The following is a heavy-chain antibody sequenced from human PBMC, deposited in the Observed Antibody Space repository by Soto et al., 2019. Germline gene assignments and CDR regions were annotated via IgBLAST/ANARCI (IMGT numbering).Heavy chain of an antibody. V-gene: IGHV3-23*01. CDR3: AKDSDSSWYLGWFDP. CDR1: GFTFSSYA. J-gene: IGHJ5*02. D-gene: IGHD6-13*01. Sequence: EVQLLESGGGLVQPGGSLRLSCAASGFTFSSYAMSWVRQAPGKGLEWGSAISGSGGSTYYADSVKGRFTISRDNSKNTLYLQMNSLRAEDTAVYYCAKDSDSSWYLGWFDPWGQGTLVTVSS. CDR2: ISGSGGST.